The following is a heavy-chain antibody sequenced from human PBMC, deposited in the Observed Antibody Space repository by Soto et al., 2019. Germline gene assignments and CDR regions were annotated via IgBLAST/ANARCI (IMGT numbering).Heavy chain of an antibody. V-gene: IGHV4-31*03. D-gene: IGHD4-17*01. CDR1: GGSISSGGYY. CDR2: VYYSGSS. CDR3: ARATTVTSGNFDY. Sequence: SETLSLTCTVSGGSISSGGYYWSWIRQHPGKGLEWIGNVYYSGSSHYNPSLKSRVTISIDTSKNQFSLKLSSVTAADTAVYYCARATTVTSGNFDYWGQGTLVTVSS. J-gene: IGHJ4*02.